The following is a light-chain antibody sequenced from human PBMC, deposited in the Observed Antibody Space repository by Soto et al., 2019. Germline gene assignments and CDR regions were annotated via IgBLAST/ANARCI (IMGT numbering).Light chain of an antibody. J-gene: IGLJ1*01. CDR3: CSYAGSYTWV. Sequence: QSALTQPRSVSGSPGQSVTISCTGTSSDVGGYNYVSWYRQHPGKAPKLMIYDVSKRPSGVPDRFSGSKSGNTASLTNSGLQAEDEADYYCCSYAGSYTWVFVTGTKVTVL. V-gene: IGLV2-11*01. CDR2: DVS. CDR1: SSDVGGYNY.